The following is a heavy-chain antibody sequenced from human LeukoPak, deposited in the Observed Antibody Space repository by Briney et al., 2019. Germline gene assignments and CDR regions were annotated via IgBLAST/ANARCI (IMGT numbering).Heavy chain of an antibody. CDR2: ISGSGGSR. Sequence: GGSLRLSCAASGFTFTSYGMSWVRPAPGKGLEWVSTISGSGGSRHYADFVKGRFTISRDNFKNTVSLQMNSLRAEDTAVYYCAKDLPDYGDYEVGYWGQGTLVTVSS. CDR1: GFTFTSYG. D-gene: IGHD4-17*01. CDR3: AKDLPDYGDYEVGY. J-gene: IGHJ4*02. V-gene: IGHV3-23*01.